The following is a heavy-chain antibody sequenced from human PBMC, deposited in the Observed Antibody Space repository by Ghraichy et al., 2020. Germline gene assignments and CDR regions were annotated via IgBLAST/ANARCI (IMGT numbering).Heavy chain of an antibody. D-gene: IGHD2-2*01. CDR2: IWYDGSKK. CDR1: GFSFSTYG. Sequence: GGSLRLSCAASGFSFSTYGMHWVRQAPGKGLEWVAIIWYDGSKKYYADSVKGRFTISRDNSKNTLYLQMNSLRAEDTAVYYCARGYCTTSSCNDRPWFDPWGQGTLVTVSS. V-gene: IGHV3-33*01. CDR3: ARGYCTTSSCNDRPWFDP. J-gene: IGHJ5*02.